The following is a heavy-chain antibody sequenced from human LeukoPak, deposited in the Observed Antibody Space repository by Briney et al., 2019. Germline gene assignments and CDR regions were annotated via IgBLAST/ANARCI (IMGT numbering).Heavy chain of an antibody. CDR2: ISGSGGST. D-gene: IGHD2-8*01. V-gene: IGHV3-23*01. Sequence: GESLRLSCAASGFTFSSYAMSWVRQAPGKGLEWVSAISGSGGSTYYADSVKGRFTISRDNSKDTLYLQMNSLRAEDTAVYYCAKDQCTNGVCSRFDYWGQGTLVTVSS. J-gene: IGHJ4*02. CDR3: AKDQCTNGVCSRFDY. CDR1: GFTFSSYA.